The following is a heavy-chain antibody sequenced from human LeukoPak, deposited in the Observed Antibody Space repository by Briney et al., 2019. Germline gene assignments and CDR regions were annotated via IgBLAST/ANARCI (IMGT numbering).Heavy chain of an antibody. Sequence: PGGSLRLSCAPAGFTFGSFWMHWVRHAPGEGLGWVSRINSDVSSTIYADSVKGRFTISRDNAKSTLYLQMNSLRAEDTAVYYCARDGAAAAANDAFDIWGQGTMVTVSS. CDR2: INSDVSST. J-gene: IGHJ3*02. CDR3: ARDGAAAAANDAFDI. CDR1: GFTFGSFW. D-gene: IGHD6-13*01. V-gene: IGHV3-74*01.